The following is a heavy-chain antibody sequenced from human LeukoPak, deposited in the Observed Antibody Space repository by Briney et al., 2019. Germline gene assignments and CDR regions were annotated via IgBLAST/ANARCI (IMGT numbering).Heavy chain of an antibody. CDR3: ARPQTTVTTRHDAAFDI. V-gene: IGHV5-51*01. CDR1: GYSFTSYW. CDR2: IYPGDSDT. Sequence: GGSLKISWKGSGYSFTSYWIGWVRQMPGKGLEWMGMIYPGDSDTRYSPSFQGQVTISADKSISTAYLQWSSLKASDTAMYYCARPQTTVTTRHDAAFDIWGQGTMVTVSS. D-gene: IGHD4-17*01. J-gene: IGHJ3*02.